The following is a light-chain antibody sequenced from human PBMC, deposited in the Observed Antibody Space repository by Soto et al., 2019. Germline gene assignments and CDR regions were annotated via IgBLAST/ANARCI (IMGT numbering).Light chain of an antibody. Sequence: QSVLTQPASVSGSPGQSITISCTGSGRDIGAYDYVSWYQQHPGKAPKLIIYGVKYRPSGVSNRFSASKSAFTASLTISGLQTEYDADYYCSSYTTSYFYVFGPGTKVTVL. CDR3: SSYTTSYFYV. CDR1: GRDIGAYDY. J-gene: IGLJ1*01. CDR2: GVK. V-gene: IGLV2-14*01.